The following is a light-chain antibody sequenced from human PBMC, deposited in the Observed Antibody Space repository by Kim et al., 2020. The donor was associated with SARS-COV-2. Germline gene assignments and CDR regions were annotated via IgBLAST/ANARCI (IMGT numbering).Light chain of an antibody. CDR3: QQNSNPPPT. V-gene: IGKV1-39*01. J-gene: IGKJ5*01. CDR1: QSISSY. CDR2: AAS. Sequence: DIQMTQSPSSLSASVGDRVTITCRASQSISSYLNWYQQKPGKAPKLLIYAASSLQSGVPSRFSGSGSGTDFPLTISSLHHEYLASYCRQQNSNPPPTFGQGTQLEIK.